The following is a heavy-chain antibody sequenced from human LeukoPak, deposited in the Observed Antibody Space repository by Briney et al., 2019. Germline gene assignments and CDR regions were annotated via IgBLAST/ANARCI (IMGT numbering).Heavy chain of an antibody. CDR1: GGSISSYY. Sequence: SETLSLTCTVSGGSISSYYWSWIRQPPGKGLEWIGYIYYSGSTNYNPSLKSRVTISVDTSKNQFSLKLSSVTAADTAVYYCAASPYYYGSGSYQKYWGQGTLVTVSS. J-gene: IGHJ4*02. CDR2: IYYSGST. V-gene: IGHV4-59*01. CDR3: AASPYYYGSGSYQKY. D-gene: IGHD3-10*01.